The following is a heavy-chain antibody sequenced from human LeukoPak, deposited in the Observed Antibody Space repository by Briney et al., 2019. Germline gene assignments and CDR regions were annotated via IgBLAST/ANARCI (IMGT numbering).Heavy chain of an antibody. CDR3: ARGGDYDAFDI. CDR1: GYTFAGYY. J-gene: IGHJ3*02. Sequence: ASVKVSCKASGYTFAGYYMHWVRQAPGQGLEWMGRISPNSGGTNYAQKFQGRVTLTRDTSISTAYMELSGLRSDDTAVYYCARGGDYDAFDIWGQGTMVTVSS. CDR2: ISPNSGGT. D-gene: IGHD4-17*01. V-gene: IGHV1-2*06.